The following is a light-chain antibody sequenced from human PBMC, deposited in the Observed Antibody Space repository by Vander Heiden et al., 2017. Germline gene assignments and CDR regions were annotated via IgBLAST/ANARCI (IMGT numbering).Light chain of an antibody. V-gene: IGLV1-47*01. CDR3: AAWDDSLRNWA. J-gene: IGLJ3*02. CDR2: RND. CDR1: TSNLGHDF. Sequence: QSALTQPPSASGAPGQRVPISCSVTTSNLGHDFVYWYQQLPGTAPKLLIYRNDQRPSGVPDRFSGSKSGTSASLAISGLRSEDEADYYCAAWDDSLRNWAFGGGTKLTVL.